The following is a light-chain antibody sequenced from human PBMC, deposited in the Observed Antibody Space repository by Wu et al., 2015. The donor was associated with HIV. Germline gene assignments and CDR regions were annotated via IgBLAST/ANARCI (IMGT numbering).Light chain of an antibody. J-gene: IGKJ1*01. V-gene: IGKV3-15*01. Sequence: RVMTQSPATVSVSPGERVTLSCRASQSISTHLAWYQQKPGQSPRLLIYAASTRATGVPARFSGSGSGTEFTLTISSLQSEGSAIYYCQQYNKLWTFGPGTKVEIK. CDR2: AAS. CDR3: QQYNKLWT. CDR1: QSISTH.